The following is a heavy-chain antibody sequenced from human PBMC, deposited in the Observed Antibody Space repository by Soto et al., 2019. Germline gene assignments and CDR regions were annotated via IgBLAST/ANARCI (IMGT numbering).Heavy chain of an antibody. J-gene: IGHJ4*02. CDR3: ARGRWLGGYFDD. CDR1: GGSFSGYY. D-gene: IGHD6-19*01. CDR2: ISHSGST. V-gene: IGHV4-34*01. Sequence: SETLSLTCAVYGGSFSGYYWSWIRQPPGKGLEWIGEISHSGSTNYNPSLKSRVTISVDTSKNQFSLKLSSVTAADTAVYYCARGRWLGGYFDDWGQGALVTVSS.